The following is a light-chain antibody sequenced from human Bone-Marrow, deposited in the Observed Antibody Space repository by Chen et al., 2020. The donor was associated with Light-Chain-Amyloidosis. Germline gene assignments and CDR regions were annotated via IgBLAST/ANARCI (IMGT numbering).Light chain of an antibody. V-gene: IGLV3-25*03. CDR1: DVPTKY. CDR3: QSADSSGTYEVI. Sequence: SYGLPHPPSLSVSPGQTARITCPGDDVPTKYDYWYQQKPGTAPVLVIHRDTERPSGISERFSGSSSGTTATLTISGVQAEDEADYPCQSADSSGTYEVIFGGGTKLTVL. J-gene: IGLJ2*01. CDR2: RDT.